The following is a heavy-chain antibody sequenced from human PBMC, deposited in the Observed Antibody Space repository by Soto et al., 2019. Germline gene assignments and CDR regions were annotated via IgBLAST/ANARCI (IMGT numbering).Heavy chain of an antibody. V-gene: IGHV3-48*02. D-gene: IGHD1-7*01. Sequence: PGGSLRLSCAASGFTFSSYSMNWVRQAPGKGLEWVSYITSSSSTIYYADSVKGRFTISRDNAKNSLYLQMNSLRDEDTAVYYCARDPNYHYYYYGMDVWGQGTTVTVSS. CDR1: GFTFSSYS. CDR3: ARDPNYHYYYYGMDV. CDR2: ITSSSSTI. J-gene: IGHJ6*02.